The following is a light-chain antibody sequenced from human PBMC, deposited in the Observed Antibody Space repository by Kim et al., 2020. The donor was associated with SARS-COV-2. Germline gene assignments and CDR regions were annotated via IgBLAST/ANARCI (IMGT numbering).Light chain of an antibody. J-gene: IGKJ5*01. V-gene: IGKV3-20*01. Sequence: EIVLTQSPDTLSLSPGERATLSCRASQGVSSYLAWYQQKPGQAPRLLIYGASSKATGIPDRFSGSGSATDFTLTIGRLEPEDFAVYYCQQYGSSPSTFGQGTRLEIK. CDR3: QQYGSSPST. CDR2: GAS. CDR1: QGVSSY.